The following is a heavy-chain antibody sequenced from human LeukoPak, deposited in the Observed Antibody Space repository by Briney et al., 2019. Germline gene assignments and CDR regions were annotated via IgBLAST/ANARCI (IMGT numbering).Heavy chain of an antibody. Sequence: ASVKVSCKASGYTFTSYGISWVRQAPGQGLDWIGWLTAYNGNTNYAQKLQGRITMTTDTSTSPAYMELRSLRSDEPAVYYCARAPMITFGGVIVPFDYWGQGTLVTVSS. D-gene: IGHD3-16*02. V-gene: IGHV1-18*01. J-gene: IGHJ4*02. CDR2: LTAYNGNT. CDR1: GYTFTSYG. CDR3: ARAPMITFGGVIVPFDY.